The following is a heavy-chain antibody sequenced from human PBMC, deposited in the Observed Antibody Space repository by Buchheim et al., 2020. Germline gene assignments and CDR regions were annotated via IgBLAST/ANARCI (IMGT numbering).Heavy chain of an antibody. CDR2: IRYDGSNK. V-gene: IGHV3-30*02. Sequence: QVQLVESGGGVVQPGRSLRLSCAASGFTFSSYGMHWVRQAPGKGLEWVAFIRYDGSNKYYADSVKGRFTISRDNSKNTLNLQMNSLRAEDTAVYYCAKDTLRYCSSTSCQTGFDYWGQGTL. CDR1: GFTFSSYG. D-gene: IGHD2-2*01. J-gene: IGHJ4*02. CDR3: AKDTLRYCSSTSCQTGFDY.